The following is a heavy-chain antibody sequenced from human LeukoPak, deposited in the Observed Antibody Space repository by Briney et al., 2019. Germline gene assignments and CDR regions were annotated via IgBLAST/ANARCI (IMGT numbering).Heavy chain of an antibody. V-gene: IGHV4-4*07. CDR1: GGSISGYY. J-gene: IGHJ4*02. D-gene: IGHD3-10*01. CDR3: ATRVLLWFGEFYFDY. Sequence: PSETLSLTCTVSGGSISGYYWNWIRQPAGKGLEWIGRLYTSESGNTNYKNYNPSLESRVTVSVDTSKNHFSLKLSSVTAADTAVYYCATRVLLWFGEFYFDYWGQGTLVTVSS. CDR2: LYTSESGNTNYK.